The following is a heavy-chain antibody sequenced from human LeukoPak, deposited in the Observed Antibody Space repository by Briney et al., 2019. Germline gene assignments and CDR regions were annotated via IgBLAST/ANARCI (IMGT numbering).Heavy chain of an antibody. Sequence: PGGSLRLSCAASGFTFSSYDMHWVRQATGKGLEWVSAIGTAGDTYYPGSVKGRFTISRENAKNSLYLQMNSLRAGDTAVYYCARGSSWADYYYYGMDVWGQGTTVTVSS. CDR2: IGTAGDT. V-gene: IGHV3-13*04. D-gene: IGHD6-13*01. CDR1: GFTFSSYD. J-gene: IGHJ6*02. CDR3: ARGSSWADYYYYGMDV.